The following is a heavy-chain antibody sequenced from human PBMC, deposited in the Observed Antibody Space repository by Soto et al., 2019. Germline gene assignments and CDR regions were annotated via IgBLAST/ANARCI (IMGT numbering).Heavy chain of an antibody. CDR2: IKQDGSEK. CDR1: GSTCGDYC. V-gene: IGHV3-7*01. J-gene: IGHJ3*02. CDR3: ARDQDDSSDAFDI. Sequence: GRLKRLSNTAAGSTCGDYCSTWVRQAPEKGLKWVANIKQDGSEKYYVDSVKGRFTISRDNAKNSLYLQMNSLRAEDTAVYYCARDQDDSSDAFDIWGQGTMVTVSS. D-gene: IGHD3-3*01.